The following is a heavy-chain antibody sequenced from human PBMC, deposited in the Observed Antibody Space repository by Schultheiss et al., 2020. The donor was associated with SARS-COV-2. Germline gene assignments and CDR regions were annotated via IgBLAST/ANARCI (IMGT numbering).Heavy chain of an antibody. J-gene: IGHJ4*02. D-gene: IGHD5-12*01. Sequence: GGSLRLSCAASGFTFSSYGMHWVRQAPGKGLEWVAVISYDGSNKYYADSVKGRFTISRDNSKNTLYLQMNSLRAEDTAVYYCAKEVDVSPLGGQGTLVTVSS. V-gene: IGHV3-33*05. CDR1: GFTFSSYG. CDR2: ISYDGSNK. CDR3: AKEVDVSPL.